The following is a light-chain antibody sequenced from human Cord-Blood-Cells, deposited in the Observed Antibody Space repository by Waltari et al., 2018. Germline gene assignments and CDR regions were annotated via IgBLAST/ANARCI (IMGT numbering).Light chain of an antibody. CDR1: NLGEKY. J-gene: IGLJ2*01. Sequence: SYELTRPPSVSVSPGQTATITCSGDNLGEKYACWYQQKPGQSPVLVIYQDSKRPSGIPERFSGSNSGNTATLTISGTQAMDEADYYCQAWDSSTVVFGGGTKLTVL. CDR3: QAWDSSTVV. V-gene: IGLV3-1*01. CDR2: QDS.